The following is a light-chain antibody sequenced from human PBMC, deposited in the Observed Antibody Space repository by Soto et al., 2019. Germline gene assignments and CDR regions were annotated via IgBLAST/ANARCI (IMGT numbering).Light chain of an antibody. Sequence: QSALTQPASVSGSPGQSITISCTGTSSDIGGYNYVSWYQQYPGNAPKLMIYEVSNRPSGVSDRFSGSKSGNTASLTISGLQAEDEADYYCNSYASTRTVIFGGGTKLTVL. J-gene: IGLJ2*01. CDR1: SSDIGGYNY. CDR2: EVS. V-gene: IGLV2-14*01. CDR3: NSYASTRTVI.